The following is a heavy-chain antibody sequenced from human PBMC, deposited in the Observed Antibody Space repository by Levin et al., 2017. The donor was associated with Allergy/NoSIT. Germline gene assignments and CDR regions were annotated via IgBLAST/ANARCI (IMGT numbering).Heavy chain of an antibody. CDR2: ISYDGSNK. Sequence: GESLKISCAASGFTFSSYAMHWVRQAPGKGLEWVAVISYDGSNKYYADSVKGRFTISRDNSKNTLYLQMNSLRAEDTAVYYCARGYVDTAMVQDYWGQGTLVTVSS. D-gene: IGHD5-18*01. CDR3: ARGYVDTAMVQDY. CDR1: GFTFSSYA. V-gene: IGHV3-30-3*01. J-gene: IGHJ4*02.